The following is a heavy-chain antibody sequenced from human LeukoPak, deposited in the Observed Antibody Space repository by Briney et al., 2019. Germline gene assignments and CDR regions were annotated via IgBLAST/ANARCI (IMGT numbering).Heavy chain of an antibody. CDR1: GYSISSSYY. CDR3: ARFAPVAVAGTKSSFDY. V-gene: IGHV4-38-2*02. D-gene: IGHD6-19*01. J-gene: IGHJ4*02. Sequence: PSETLSLTCTVPGYSISSSYYWGWIRQAPGKGLEWIGSIYHSGSTYYNPSLKSRVTISVDTSKNQFSLKLSSVTAADTAVYYYARFAPVAVAGTKSSFDYWGQGTLVTVSS. CDR2: IYHSGST.